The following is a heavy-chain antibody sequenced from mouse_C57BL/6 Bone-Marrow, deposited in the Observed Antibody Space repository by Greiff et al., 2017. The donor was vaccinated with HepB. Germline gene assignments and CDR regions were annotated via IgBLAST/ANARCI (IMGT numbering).Heavy chain of an antibody. J-gene: IGHJ2*01. CDR1: GYTFTDYY. V-gene: IGHV1-19*01. Sequence: VQLQQSGPVLVKPGASVKMSCKASGYTFTDYYMNWVKQSHGKSLEWIGVINPYNGGTSYNQKFKGKATLTVDKSSSTAYMELNSLTSEDSAVYYCASIYYGFSYYFDYWGQGTTLTVSS. D-gene: IGHD2-2*01. CDR3: ASIYYGFSYYFDY. CDR2: INPYNGGT.